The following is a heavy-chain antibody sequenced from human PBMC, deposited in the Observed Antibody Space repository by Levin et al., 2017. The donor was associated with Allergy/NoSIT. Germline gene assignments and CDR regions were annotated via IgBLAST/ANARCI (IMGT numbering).Heavy chain of an antibody. V-gene: IGHV3-7*01. CDR3: ARVYGYCTGGVCLNYYYYYYMDV. D-gene: IGHD2-8*02. J-gene: IGHJ6*03. CDR2: IKQDGSEK. Sequence: GESLKISCAASGFTFSSYWMSWVRQAPGKGLEWVANIKQDGSEKYYVDSVKGRFTISRDNAKNSLYLQMNSLRAEDTAVYYCARVYGYCTGGVCLNYYYYYYMDVWGKGTTVTVSS. CDR1: GFTFSSYW.